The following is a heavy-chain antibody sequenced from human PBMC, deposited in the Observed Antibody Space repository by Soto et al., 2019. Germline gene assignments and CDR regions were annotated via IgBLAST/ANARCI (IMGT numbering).Heavy chain of an antibody. Sequence: EVQLLESGGGLVQPGGSLRLSCAASGFTFSSYAMSWVRQAPGKGLEWVSAISGSGGSTYYADSVKGRFTISRDNSKNTLYLQTNSLRAEDTAVYYCAKTPKIGYCSGGSCSNFDYWGQGTLVTVSS. J-gene: IGHJ4*02. CDR1: GFTFSSYA. D-gene: IGHD2-15*01. CDR2: ISGSGGST. V-gene: IGHV3-23*01. CDR3: AKTPKIGYCSGGSCSNFDY.